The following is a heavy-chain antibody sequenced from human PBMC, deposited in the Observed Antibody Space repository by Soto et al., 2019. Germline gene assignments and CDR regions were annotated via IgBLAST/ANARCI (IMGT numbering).Heavy chain of an antibody. D-gene: IGHD2-15*01. CDR1: GFTFSSYA. CDR2: ISGSGGST. J-gene: IGHJ4*02. Sequence: GGSLRLSCAASGFTFSSYAMSWVRQAPGKGLEWVSAISGSGGSTYYADSVKGRFTISRDNSKNTLYLQMNSLRAEDTAVYYCAKASTHKWYRSGGSCPYWGQGTLVTVSS. CDR3: AKASTHKWYRSGGSCPY. V-gene: IGHV3-23*01.